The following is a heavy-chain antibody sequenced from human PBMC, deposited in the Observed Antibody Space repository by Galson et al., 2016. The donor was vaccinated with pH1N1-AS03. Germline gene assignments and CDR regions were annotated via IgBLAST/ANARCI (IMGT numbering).Heavy chain of an antibody. CDR2: IFASGET. CDR3: AREGDYSDNNGYPLFDY. Sequence: SETLSLTCTVSGGSMNNYYWSWVRQPAGKGLEWIGRIFASGETYYNPSLQSRVSFSVDTSKNQFSLWLGAMTAADTAMYYCAREGDYSDNNGYPLFDYWGQGSLVTVSS. D-gene: IGHD3-22*01. V-gene: IGHV4-4*07. J-gene: IGHJ4*02. CDR1: GGSMNNYY.